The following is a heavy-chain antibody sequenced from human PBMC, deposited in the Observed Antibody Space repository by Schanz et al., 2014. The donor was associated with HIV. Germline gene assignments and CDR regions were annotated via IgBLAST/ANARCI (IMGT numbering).Heavy chain of an antibody. CDR3: ASTVYPYTGSSDYYYGMDV. J-gene: IGHJ6*02. V-gene: IGHV3-33*01. CDR1: GFTFTSFG. D-gene: IGHD6-6*01. CDR2: IWYDGSNK. Sequence: QVQLVASGGGVVQPGRSLRLSCAASGFTFTSFGMHWVRQAPGKGLDWVAVIWYDGSNKYYADSVKGRFTISRDNSKKALYLQMNSLRVEDTAVYYCASTVYPYTGSSDYYYGMDVWGQGTTVTVSS.